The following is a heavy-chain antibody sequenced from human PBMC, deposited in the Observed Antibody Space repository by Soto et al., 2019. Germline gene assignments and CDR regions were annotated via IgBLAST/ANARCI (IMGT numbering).Heavy chain of an antibody. J-gene: IGHJ4*02. CDR2: ISYDGSNK. D-gene: IGHD3-22*01. V-gene: IGHV3-30*18. CDR3: AKVGTDYYDSSGYFHFDY. Sequence: PGGSLRLSCAASGFTFSSYGMHWVRQAPGKGLEWVAVISYDGSNKYYADSVKGRFTISRDNSKNTLYLQMNSLRAEDTAVYYCAKVGTDYYDSSGYFHFDYWGQGTLVTVSS. CDR1: GFTFSSYG.